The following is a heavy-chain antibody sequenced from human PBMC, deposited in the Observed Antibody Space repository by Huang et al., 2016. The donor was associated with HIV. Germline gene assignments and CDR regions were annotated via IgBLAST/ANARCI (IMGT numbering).Heavy chain of an antibody. CDR3: ARDPKARPWAQYYLDY. J-gene: IGHJ4*02. CDR2: TYYRSNWYN. V-gene: IGHV6-1*01. D-gene: IGHD6-6*01. Sequence: QVQLQQSGPGLVKPSQTLSLTCAISGDSVSSNNTAWNWFRQSPSRGLEWLGRTYYRSNWYNDYAVSMKGRIIINPDTSKNQFSLQLNSVTPEDTAVYYCARDPKARPWAQYYLDYWGQGTLVTVSS. CDR1: GDSVSSNNTA.